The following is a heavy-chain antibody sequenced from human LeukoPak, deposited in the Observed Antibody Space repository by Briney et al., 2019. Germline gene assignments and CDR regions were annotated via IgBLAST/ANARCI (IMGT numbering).Heavy chain of an antibody. D-gene: IGHD1-26*01. J-gene: IGHJ4*02. V-gene: IGHV3-23*01. CDR2: TSGGGDDT. CDR3: AKVGAARHFDY. CDR1: GFTFSSYA. Sequence: RGVSLRLSCAASGFTFSSYALSWLRQTPGKGLEWVSTTSGGGDDTYYADSVKGRFTISRDNSKNSLYLQMSSLRAEDTALYYCAKVGAARHFDYWGQGTLVTAS.